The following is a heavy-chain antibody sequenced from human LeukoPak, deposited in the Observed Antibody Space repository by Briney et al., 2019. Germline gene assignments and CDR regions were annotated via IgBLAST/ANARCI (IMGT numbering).Heavy chain of an antibody. CDR3: ASFYDSSGYYDY. V-gene: IGHV4-30-4*01. CDR1: GGSISSGDYY. CDR2: IYYSGST. J-gene: IGHJ4*02. Sequence: PSQTLSLTCIVSGGSISSGDYYWSWIRQPPGKGLEWIGYIYYSGSTYYNPSLKSRVTISVDTSKNQFSLKLSSVTAADTAVYYCASFYDSSGYYDYWGQGTLVTVSS. D-gene: IGHD3-22*01.